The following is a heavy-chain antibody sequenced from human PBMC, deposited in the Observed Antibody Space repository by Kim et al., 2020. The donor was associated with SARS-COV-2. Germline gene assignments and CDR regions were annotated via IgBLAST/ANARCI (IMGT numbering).Heavy chain of an antibody. CDR2: ISSSSSYI. CDR3: ARDNWNDDDEWLPYPDY. V-gene: IGHV3-21*01. CDR1: GFTFSSYS. Sequence: GGSLRLSCAASGFTFSSYSMNWVRQAPGKGLEWVSSISSSSSYIYYADSVKGRFTISRDNAKNSLYLQMNSLRAEDTAVYYCARDNWNDDDEWLPYPDYWGQGTLVTVSS. J-gene: IGHJ4*02. D-gene: IGHD1-20*01.